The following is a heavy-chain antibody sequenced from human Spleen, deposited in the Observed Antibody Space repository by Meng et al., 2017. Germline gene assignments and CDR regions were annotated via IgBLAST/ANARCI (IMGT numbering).Heavy chain of an antibody. Sequence: QVQLVQSGAEVMKPGSSVKVSCKAPGGIFSNSVVGWVRQAPGQGLEWMGGINGVFGTTNYAQKFQGRVTITTDESTSTVYMELSSLRSEDTAVYYCARGRVIAARPVDYWGQGTLVTVSS. CDR3: ARGRVIAARPVDY. V-gene: IGHV1-69*05. CDR1: GGIFSNSV. J-gene: IGHJ4*02. CDR2: INGVFGTT. D-gene: IGHD6-6*01.